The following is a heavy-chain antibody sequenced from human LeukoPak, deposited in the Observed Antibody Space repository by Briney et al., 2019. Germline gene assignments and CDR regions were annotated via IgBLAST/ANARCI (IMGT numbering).Heavy chain of an antibody. J-gene: IGHJ4*02. CDR2: IIPIFGTA. CDR1: GGTFISYA. CDR3: ARGGAYYYDSSVDY. Sequence: SVKVSCKASGGTFISYAISWVRQTPGQGLEWMGGIIPIFGTANYAQKFQGRVTITADESTSTAYMELSSLRSEDTAVYYCARGGAYYYDSSVDYWGQGTLVTVSS. V-gene: IGHV1-69*13. D-gene: IGHD3-22*01.